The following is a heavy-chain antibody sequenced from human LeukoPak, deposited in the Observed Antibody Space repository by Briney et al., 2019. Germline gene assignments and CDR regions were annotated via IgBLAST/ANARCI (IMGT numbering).Heavy chain of an antibody. CDR1: GFTFSSYA. V-gene: IGHV3-23*01. D-gene: IGHD2-8*02. Sequence: GGSLRLSCAASGFTFSSYAMSWVRQAPGKGLEWVSAISGSGGSTYYADSVKGRFTISRDNSKNTLYLQMNSLRPEDTAVYFCAREVLGIIDYWGQGTLVIVSS. CDR2: ISGSGGST. CDR3: AREVLGIIDY. J-gene: IGHJ4*02.